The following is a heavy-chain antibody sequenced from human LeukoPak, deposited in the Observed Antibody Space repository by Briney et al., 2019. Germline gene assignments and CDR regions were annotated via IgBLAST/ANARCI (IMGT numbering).Heavy chain of an antibody. J-gene: IGHJ6*03. Sequence: TPSETLSLTCAVYGGSFSGYYWSWIRQPPGKGLEWIGEINHSGSTNYNPSLKSRVTISVDTSKNQFSLKLSSVTAADTAVYYCARDSPSSGSHPWYYYYYMDVWGKGTTVTISS. D-gene: IGHD3-10*01. CDR2: INHSGST. CDR1: GGSFSGYY. V-gene: IGHV4-34*01. CDR3: ARDSPSSGSHPWYYYYYMDV.